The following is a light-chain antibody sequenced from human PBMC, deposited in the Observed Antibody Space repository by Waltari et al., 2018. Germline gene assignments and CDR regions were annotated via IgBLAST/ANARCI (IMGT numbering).Light chain of an antibody. CDR2: DVI. CDR3: TSYESGGIWV. Sequence: QSALTQTASVSGSTGQSITISCTGTSSDIGGYNYVSWYQQHTGKAPKVMIYDVINRPSVVSNRFSCCKSGNTASLNVSGLQSDDESDYYCTSYESGGIWVFGGGTKVTV. CDR1: SSDIGGYNY. V-gene: IGLV2-14*03. J-gene: IGLJ3*02.